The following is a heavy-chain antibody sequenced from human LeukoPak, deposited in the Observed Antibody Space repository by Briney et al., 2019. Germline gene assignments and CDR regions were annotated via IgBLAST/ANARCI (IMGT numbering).Heavy chain of an antibody. CDR2: ITPIFGIA. CDR1: GGTFSSYA. V-gene: IGHV1-69*04. CDR3: ARDLSYNYFDY. D-gene: IGHD2-2*02. Sequence: ASVKVSCKASGGTFSSYAISWVRQAPGQGLEWMGRITPIFGIANYAQKFQGRVTITADKSTSTAYMELSSLRSEDTAVYYCARDLSYNYFDYWGQGTLVTVSS. J-gene: IGHJ4*02.